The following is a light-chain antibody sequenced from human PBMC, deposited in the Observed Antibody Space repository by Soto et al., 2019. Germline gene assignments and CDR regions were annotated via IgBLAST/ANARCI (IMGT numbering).Light chain of an antibody. V-gene: IGKV3-20*01. Sequence: EIALTQSPGTLSLSPGERATLSCRASQGVGNKYLAWYQQRPGQAPSLLIYAASSRATGVPDRFSGSGSGTDFTLTISRLERDDFAVYYCQQYTNAHGITFGQGTRLEIK. CDR3: QQYTNAHGIT. CDR1: QGVGNKY. CDR2: AAS. J-gene: IGKJ5*01.